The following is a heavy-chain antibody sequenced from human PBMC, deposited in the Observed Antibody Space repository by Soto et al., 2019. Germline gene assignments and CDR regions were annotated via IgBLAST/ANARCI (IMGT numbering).Heavy chain of an antibody. Sequence: PSETLSLTCTVSGGSISSSSYYWGWIRQPPGKGLEWIGSIYYSGSTYYNPSLKSRVTISVDTSKNQFSLKLSSVTAADTAVYYCARTNVEMATKYYFDYWGQGTLVTVSS. CDR2: IYYSGST. V-gene: IGHV4-39*01. CDR3: ARTNVEMATKYYFDY. J-gene: IGHJ4*02. CDR1: GGSISSSSYY. D-gene: IGHD5-12*01.